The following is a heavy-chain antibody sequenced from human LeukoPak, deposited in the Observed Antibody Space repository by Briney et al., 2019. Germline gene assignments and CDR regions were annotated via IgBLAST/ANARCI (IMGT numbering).Heavy chain of an antibody. Sequence: GGSLRLSCAASGFSFSNYTMTWVRQAPGKRLEWVSCITGGSSYIFYADSVKGRFTISRDNAKNSLFLQMNSLRAEDTAVYYCAKFSGYSSGSQYYFDYWGQGTLVTVSS. CDR2: ITGGSSYI. J-gene: IGHJ4*02. CDR1: GFSFSNYT. CDR3: AKFSGYSSGSQYYFDY. D-gene: IGHD6-25*01. V-gene: IGHV3-21*01.